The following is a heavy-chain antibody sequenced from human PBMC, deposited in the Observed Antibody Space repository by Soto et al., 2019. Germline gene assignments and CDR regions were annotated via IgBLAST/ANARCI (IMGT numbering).Heavy chain of an antibody. J-gene: IGHJ4*02. V-gene: IGHV4-39*01. CDR1: GGSISSSSYY. D-gene: IGHD3-3*01. CDR3: ARMYYDFWSGYSPPIDY. CDR2: IYYSGRT. Sequence: QLQLQESGPGLVKPSETLSLTCTVSGGSISSSSYYWGWIRQPPGKGLEWIGSIYYSGRTYYNPSLKSRVTISVDTSKNQFCLNLSSVTAADTAVYYWARMYYDFWSGYSPPIDYRGQGTLVTVSS.